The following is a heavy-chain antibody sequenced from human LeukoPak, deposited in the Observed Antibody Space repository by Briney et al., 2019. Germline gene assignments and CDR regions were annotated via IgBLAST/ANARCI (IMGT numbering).Heavy chain of an antibody. J-gene: IGHJ4*02. CDR2: INPSGGST. V-gene: IGHV1-46*01. CDR3: ARGWLAETTVVTPYNY. CDR1: GYTFTSYY. D-gene: IGHD2-21*02. Sequence: ASVKVSCKASGYTFTSYYMHWVRQAPGQGLEWMGIINPSGGSTSYAQKFQGRVTMTRDTSTSTVYMELSSLRSEDTAVYYCARGWLAETTVVTPYNYWGQGTLVTVSS.